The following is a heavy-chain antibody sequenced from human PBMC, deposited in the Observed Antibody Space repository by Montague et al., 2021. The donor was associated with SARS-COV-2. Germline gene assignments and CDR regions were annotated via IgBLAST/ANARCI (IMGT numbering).Heavy chain of an antibody. V-gene: IGHV3-21*01. Sequence: SLRLSCAASGFTFSSYSMNWVHQAPGKGLEWVSSISSSSSYIYYADSVKGRFTISRDNAKNSLYLQMNSLRAEDTAVYYCARDPYYDILTGYYKDWGQGTLVTVSS. D-gene: IGHD3-9*01. J-gene: IGHJ4*02. CDR3: ARDPYYDILTGYYKD. CDR2: ISSSSSYI. CDR1: GFTFSSYS.